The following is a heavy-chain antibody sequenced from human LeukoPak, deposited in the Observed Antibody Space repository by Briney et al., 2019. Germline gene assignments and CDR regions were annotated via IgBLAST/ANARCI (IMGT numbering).Heavy chain of an antibody. D-gene: IGHD5-12*01. CDR1: GGTFSSYA. V-gene: IGHV1-69*05. Sequence: SVKVSCKASGGTFSSYAISWVRQAPGQGLEWMGGIIPIFGTANYAQKFQGRVTITTDESTSTAYMELSSLRSEDTAVYYCASRRGYSGYDLGYYFDYWGQGTLVTVSS. CDR3: ASRRGYSGYDLGYYFDY. CDR2: IIPIFGTA. J-gene: IGHJ4*02.